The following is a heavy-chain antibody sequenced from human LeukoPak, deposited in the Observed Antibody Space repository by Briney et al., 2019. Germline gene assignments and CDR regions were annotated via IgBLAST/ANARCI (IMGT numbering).Heavy chain of an antibody. CDR1: GFTFSNYA. Sequence: GGSLRISCAASGFTFSNYAMHWVRQAPGKGLEYVSAISSNGGSTYYANSVKGRFTISRDNSNNTLYLQMGSLRAEDMAVYYCARRSSSWFHYFDYWGQGTLVTVSS. D-gene: IGHD6-13*01. V-gene: IGHV3-64*01. CDR3: ARRSSSWFHYFDY. CDR2: ISSNGGST. J-gene: IGHJ4*02.